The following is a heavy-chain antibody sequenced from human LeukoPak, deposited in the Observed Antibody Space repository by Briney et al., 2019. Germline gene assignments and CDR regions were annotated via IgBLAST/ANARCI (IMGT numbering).Heavy chain of an antibody. CDR2: IYTSGST. CDR1: GGSISSYY. J-gene: IGHJ3*02. Sequence: PSETLSLTCTVSGGSISSYYWGWIRQPAGKGLEWIGRIYTSGSTNYNPSLKSRVTMSVDTSKNQFSLKLSSVTAADTAVYYCARVRGCSGGSCRTGNAFDIWGQGTMVTVSS. CDR3: ARVRGCSGGSCRTGNAFDI. D-gene: IGHD2-15*01. V-gene: IGHV4-4*07.